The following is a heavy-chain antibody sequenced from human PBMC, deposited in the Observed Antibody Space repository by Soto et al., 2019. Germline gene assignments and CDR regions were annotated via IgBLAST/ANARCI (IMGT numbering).Heavy chain of an antibody. J-gene: IGHJ3*02. Sequence: SETLSLTCTVSGGSISSYYWRWIRQPPGKGLEWIGYIYYSGSTNYNPSLKSRGTIYVYTSKNQFSLKLSSVTAADTAVYYCARVTAWPRSFKGAFDNWGQGTMVTVSS. D-gene: IGHD2-21*02. CDR3: ARVTAWPRSFKGAFDN. CDR1: GGSISSYY. V-gene: IGHV4-59*01. CDR2: IYYSGST.